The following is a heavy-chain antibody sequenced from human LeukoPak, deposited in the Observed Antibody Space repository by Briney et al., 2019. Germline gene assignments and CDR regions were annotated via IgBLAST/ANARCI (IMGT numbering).Heavy chain of an antibody. J-gene: IGHJ4*02. CDR3: ARERKNDGYNDVVIFDY. CDR1: GGSISSSSYY. V-gene: IGHV4-39*07. CDR2: IYYSGST. D-gene: IGHD5-24*01. Sequence: PSETLSLTCTVSGGSISSSSYYWGWIRQPPGKGLEWIGSIYYSGSTYYNPSLKSRVTISVDRSKNQFSLKLSSVTAADTAVYYCARERKNDGYNDVVIFDYWGQGTLVTVSS.